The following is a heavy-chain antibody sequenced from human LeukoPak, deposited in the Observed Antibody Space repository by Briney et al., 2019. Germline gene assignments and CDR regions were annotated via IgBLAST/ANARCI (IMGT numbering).Heavy chain of an antibody. CDR1: GFTFSSYW. CDR3: AELGITMIGGV. CDR2: IKQDGSEK. J-gene: IGHJ6*04. Sequence: GGSLRLSCAASGFTFSSYWMNWVRQAPGEGLEWVANIKQDGSEKYYVDSVKGRLTISRDNAKNSLYLQMNSLRAEDTAVYYCAELGITMIGGVWGKGTTVTISS. D-gene: IGHD3-10*02. V-gene: IGHV3-7*01.